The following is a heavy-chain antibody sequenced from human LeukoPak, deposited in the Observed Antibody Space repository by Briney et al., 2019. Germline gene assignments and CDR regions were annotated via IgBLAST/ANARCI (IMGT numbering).Heavy chain of an antibody. D-gene: IGHD6-13*01. J-gene: IGHJ4*02. CDR1: GGSISSSSYY. V-gene: IGHV4-39*07. Sequence: SETLSLTCTVSGGSISSSSYYWGWIRQPPGKGLEWIGSIYYSGSTYYNPSLKSRVTISVDTSKNQFSLKLSSVTAADTAVYYCARVKLRYSAIFDYWGQGTLVTVSS. CDR2: IYYSGST. CDR3: ARVKLRYSAIFDY.